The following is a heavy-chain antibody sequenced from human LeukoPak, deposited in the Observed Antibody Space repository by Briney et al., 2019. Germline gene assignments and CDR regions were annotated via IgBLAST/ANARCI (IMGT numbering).Heavy chain of an antibody. J-gene: IGHJ6*02. CDR1: GCTFTSYG. CDR3: ARVDTAMVTIVSYYGMDV. Sequence: ASVKVSCKAPGCTFTSYGISWVRQAPGQGLEWMGWISAYNGNTNYAQKLQGRVTMTTDTSTSTAYMELRSLRSDDTAVYYCARVDTAMVTIVSYYGMDVWGQGTTVTVSS. D-gene: IGHD5-18*01. V-gene: IGHV1-18*01. CDR2: ISAYNGNT.